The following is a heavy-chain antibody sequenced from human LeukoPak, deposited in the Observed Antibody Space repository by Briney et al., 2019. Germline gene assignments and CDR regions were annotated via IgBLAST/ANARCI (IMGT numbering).Heavy chain of an antibody. CDR3: ARELRDSSGYYLAPFDY. V-gene: IGHV1-69*01. J-gene: IGHJ4*02. Sequence: PIFGTANYAQKFQGRVTITADESTTTAYMELSSLRSEDTAVYYCARELRDSSGYYLAPFDYWGQGTLVTVSS. D-gene: IGHD3-22*01. CDR2: PIFGTA.